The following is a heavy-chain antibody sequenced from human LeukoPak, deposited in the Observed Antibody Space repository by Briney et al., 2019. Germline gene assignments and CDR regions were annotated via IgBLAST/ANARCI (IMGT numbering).Heavy chain of an antibody. Sequence: GASVKVSRTASGHIFTVDSIHWVRQAPGQGLEWMGWIHLKGGGTYRAQKFQDRVTMTQGTSDSTAYMELSDLTSDDTAVYYCAISGWYTPLDYWGQGTLVTVSS. CDR2: IHLKGGGT. CDR3: AISGWYTPLDY. V-gene: IGHV1-2*02. CDR1: GHIFTVDS. J-gene: IGHJ4*02. D-gene: IGHD6-19*01.